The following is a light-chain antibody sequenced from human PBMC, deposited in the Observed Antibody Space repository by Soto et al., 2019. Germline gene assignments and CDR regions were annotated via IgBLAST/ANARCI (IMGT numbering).Light chain of an antibody. CDR2: AAS. CDR1: QSIRSY. Sequence: DIQINQSPPSLSASVGDRVTITCRASQSIRSYLNWYQQKPGKAPKLLIYAASSLQSGVPSRFSGSGSGTDFTLTISSLQPEDFSTYCCRQSYSTPGTFGGGTKVEIK. CDR3: RQSYSTPGT. J-gene: IGKJ4*01. V-gene: IGKV1-39*01.